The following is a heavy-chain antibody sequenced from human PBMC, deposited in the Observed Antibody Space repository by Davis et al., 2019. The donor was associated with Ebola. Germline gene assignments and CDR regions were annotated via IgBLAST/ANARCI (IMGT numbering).Heavy chain of an antibody. CDR3: ARASDALDI. Sequence: SETLSLTCTVSGGSISSYYWSWIRQPPGKGLEWIGYIYYSGSTNYNPSLKSRVTISVDASKNQFSLKLTSITAADTAVYYCARASDALDIWGQGTMVTVSS. J-gene: IGHJ3*02. CDR1: GGSISSYY. V-gene: IGHV4-59*01. CDR2: IYYSGST.